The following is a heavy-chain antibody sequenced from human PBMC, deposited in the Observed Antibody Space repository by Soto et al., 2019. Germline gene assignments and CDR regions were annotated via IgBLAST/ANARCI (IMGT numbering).Heavy chain of an antibody. CDR1: GGSISSYY. CDR3: ARGLGNSFDY. Sequence: PSETLSLTCSVSGGSISSYYWGWIRQPPGKGLEWIGYIYYSGSTNYNPSLRSRVTISLDTSKNNFSLNLSSVTAADTALYYCARGLGNSFDYWGQGTLVTVSS. D-gene: IGHD4-4*01. CDR2: IYYSGST. J-gene: IGHJ4*02. V-gene: IGHV4-59*01.